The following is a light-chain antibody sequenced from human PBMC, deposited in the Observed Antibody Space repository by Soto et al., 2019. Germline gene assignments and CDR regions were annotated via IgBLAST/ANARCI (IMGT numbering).Light chain of an antibody. CDR2: KAS. CDR3: PQYNSYAYT. CDR1: QSISSW. V-gene: IGKV1-5*03. Sequence: DIQMTQSPSTLSASVGDRVTITCRASQSISSWLAWYQQKPGKAPKLLIYKASSLESGVPSRFSGSGSGTEFTLTISSLQPDDFATYSCPQYNSYAYTFGQGTKLEIK. J-gene: IGKJ2*01.